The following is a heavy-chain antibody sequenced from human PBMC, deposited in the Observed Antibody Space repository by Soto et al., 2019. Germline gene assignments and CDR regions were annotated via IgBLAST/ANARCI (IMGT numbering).Heavy chain of an antibody. CDR1: GGTFSSYA. V-gene: IGHV1-69*13. CDR3: AREGWPLLQTGMDV. CDR2: IIPIFGTA. J-gene: IGHJ6*02. Sequence: SVKVSCKASGGTFSSYAISWVRQAPGQGLEWMGGIIPIFGTANYAQKFQGRVTITADESTSTAYMELSSLRSEDTAVYYCAREGWPLLQTGMDVWGQGTTVTVSS. D-gene: IGHD2-15*01.